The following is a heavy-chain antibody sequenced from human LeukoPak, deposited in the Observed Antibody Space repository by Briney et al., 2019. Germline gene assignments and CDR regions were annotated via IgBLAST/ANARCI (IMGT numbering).Heavy chain of an antibody. D-gene: IGHD2-2*01. CDR2: INHSGST. CDR1: GGSFSGYY. Sequence: SETLSLTCAVYGGSFSGYYWSWIRQPPGKGLEWIGEINHSGSTNYNPSLKSRVTISVDTSKNQFSPKLSSVTAADTAVYYCARVERPAAMFGFDYWGQGTLVTVSS. CDR3: ARVERPAAMFGFDY. J-gene: IGHJ4*02. V-gene: IGHV4-34*01.